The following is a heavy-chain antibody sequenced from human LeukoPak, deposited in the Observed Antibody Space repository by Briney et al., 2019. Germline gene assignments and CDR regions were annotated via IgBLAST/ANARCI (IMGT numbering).Heavy chain of an antibody. Sequence: QPGGSLRLSCAASGFTFNGYWMNWVRQAPGKGLEWVANIKKDGSETKYVDSLGGRFTISRDNAKKSMDLQIKVLTVEGTAGEYCAGGSGWLMDVWGKGTTVTVSS. CDR1: GFTFNGYW. D-gene: IGHD6-19*01. CDR2: IKKDGSET. CDR3: AGGSGWLMDV. J-gene: IGHJ6*03. V-gene: IGHV3-7*01.